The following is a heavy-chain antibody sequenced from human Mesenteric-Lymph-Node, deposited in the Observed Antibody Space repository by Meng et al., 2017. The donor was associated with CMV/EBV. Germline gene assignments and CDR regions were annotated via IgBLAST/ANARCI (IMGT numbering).Heavy chain of an antibody. Sequence: TCTVSGGSISSGGYYWSWIRQHPGKGLEWIGYIYYSGSTYYNPSLKSRVTISVDTSKNQFSLKLSSVTAADTAAYYCARNQKGWDSDYWGQGTLVTVSS. J-gene: IGHJ4*02. V-gene: IGHV4-31*03. CDR2: IYYSGST. CDR3: ARNQKGWDSDY. CDR1: GGSISSGGYY. D-gene: IGHD6-19*01.